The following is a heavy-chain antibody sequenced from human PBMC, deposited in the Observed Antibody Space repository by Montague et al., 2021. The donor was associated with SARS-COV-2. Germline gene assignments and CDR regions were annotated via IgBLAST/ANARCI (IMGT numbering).Heavy chain of an antibody. CDR1: GGSISSSHW. CDR2: IYDSETI. D-gene: IGHD3-22*01. Sequence: SETLSLTCAVSGGSISSSHWFTWVRQPPGKGLEWIGDIYDSETINYNPSLKRRVTISVDRTKNQFSLKLSSVTAADTAVYYCARGPDSSGYYNGFDYWGKGTLVTVSS. J-gene: IGHJ4*02. CDR3: ARGPDSSGYYNGFDY. V-gene: IGHV4-4*02.